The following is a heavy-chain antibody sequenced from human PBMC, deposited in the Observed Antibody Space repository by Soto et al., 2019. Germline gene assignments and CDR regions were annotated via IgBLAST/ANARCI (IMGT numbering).Heavy chain of an antibody. V-gene: IGHV1-46*01. J-gene: IGHJ5*02. CDR3: ARDNSQNYGIPTARSWFHT. D-gene: IGHD1-7*01. CDR1: RLSFSEYI. Sequence: ASVKDSCKESRLSFSEYIMHWVPQASEKGLVVMGIINPSGAIRNYGKKFQRRVTINRETSTSAVYMHLRSLRYEETAVYYSARDNSQNYGIPTARSWFHTLAQGSSVTGSS. CDR2: INPSGAIR.